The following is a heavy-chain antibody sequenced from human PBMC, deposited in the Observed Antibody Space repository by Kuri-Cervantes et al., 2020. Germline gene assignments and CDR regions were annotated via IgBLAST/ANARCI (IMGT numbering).Heavy chain of an antibody. Sequence: SETLSLTCTVSGGSVSSGSYYWSWIRQPPGKGLEWIGYIYYSGSTNYNPSLKSRVTTSVDTSKNQFSLKLSSVTAADTAVYYCARATISNSRLYYYYGMDVCGQGTTVTVSS. D-gene: IGHD3-9*01. J-gene: IGHJ6*02. CDR2: IYYSGST. CDR3: ARATISNSRLYYYYGMDV. V-gene: IGHV4-61*01. CDR1: GGSVSSGSYY.